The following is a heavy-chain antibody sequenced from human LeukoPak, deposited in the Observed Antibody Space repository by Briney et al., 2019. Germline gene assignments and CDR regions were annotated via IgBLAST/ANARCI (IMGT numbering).Heavy chain of an antibody. CDR1: GGSISSGGYY. CDR3: ARGPVHYDYVWGSYRHSRIDY. CDR2: IYYSGST. J-gene: IGHJ4*02. V-gene: IGHV4-31*03. D-gene: IGHD3-16*02. Sequence: SETLSLTCTVSGGSISSGGYYWSWIRQHPGTGLEWIGYIYYSGSTYYNPSLKSRVTISVDTSKNQFSLKLSSVTAADTAVYYCARGPVHYDYVWGSYRHSRIDYWGQGTLVTVSS.